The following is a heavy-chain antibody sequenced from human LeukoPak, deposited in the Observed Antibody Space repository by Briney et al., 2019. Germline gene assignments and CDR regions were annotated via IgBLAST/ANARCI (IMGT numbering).Heavy chain of an antibody. CDR1: GFTFDDYA. J-gene: IGHJ3*02. D-gene: IGHD3-22*01. Sequence: GRSLRLSSAASGFTFDDYAMHWVRQAPGKGLEWVSGISWNSGSIGYADSVKGRFTISRDNAKNSLYLQMNSLRAEDTALYYCAKDKPSSGYFFNAFDIWGQGTMVTVSS. CDR2: ISWNSGSI. CDR3: AKDKPSSGYFFNAFDI. V-gene: IGHV3-9*01.